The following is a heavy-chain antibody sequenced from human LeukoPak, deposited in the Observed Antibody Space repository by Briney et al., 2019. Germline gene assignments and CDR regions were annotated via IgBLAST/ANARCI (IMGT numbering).Heavy chain of an antibody. Sequence: SETLSLTCAVSGVSISSGGYSWSWIRQPPGKGLEWIGYIYHSGSTYYNPSLKSRVTISVDRSKNQFSLKLSSVTAADTAVYYCARGDGYNSYYFDYWGQGTLVTVSS. V-gene: IGHV4-30-2*01. CDR2: IYHSGST. CDR3: ARGDGYNSYYFDY. D-gene: IGHD5-24*01. CDR1: GVSISSGGYS. J-gene: IGHJ4*02.